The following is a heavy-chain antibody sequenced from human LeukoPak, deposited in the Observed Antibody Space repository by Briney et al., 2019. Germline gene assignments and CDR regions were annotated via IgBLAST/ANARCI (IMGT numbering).Heavy chain of an antibody. J-gene: IGHJ4*02. Sequence: ASVKVPCKASGYTFTSYGISWVRQAPGQGLEWMGWISAYNGNTNYAQKFQSRVTMTEDTSTDTAYMELSSLRSEDTAVYYCATQDDFWDFDFALDYWGQGTLVTVSS. D-gene: IGHD3-3*01. CDR3: ATQDDFWDFDFALDY. CDR1: GYTFTSYG. CDR2: ISAYNGNT. V-gene: IGHV1-18*01.